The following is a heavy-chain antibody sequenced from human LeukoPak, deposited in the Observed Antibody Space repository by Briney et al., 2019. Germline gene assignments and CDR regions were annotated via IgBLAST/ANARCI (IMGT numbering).Heavy chain of an antibody. V-gene: IGHV1-69*13. CDR2: IIPIFGTA. D-gene: IGHD1-26*01. J-gene: IGHJ4*02. CDR3: ASLGGGYQRSISMWYFDY. Sequence: SVKVSCKASGGTFSSYAVSWVRQAPGQGLEWMGGIIPIFGTANYAQKFQGRVTITADESTSTAYMELSSLRSEDTAVYYCASLGGGYQRSISMWYFDYWGQGTLVTVSS. CDR1: GGTFSSYA.